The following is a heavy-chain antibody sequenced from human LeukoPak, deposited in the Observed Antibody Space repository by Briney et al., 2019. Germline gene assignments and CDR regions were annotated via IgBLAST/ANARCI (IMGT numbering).Heavy chain of an antibody. CDR3: ARGVSGIAVAGTFWFDP. J-gene: IGHJ5*02. D-gene: IGHD6-19*01. CDR2: ISAYNGNT. V-gene: IGHV1-18*01. CDR1: GYTFTSYG. Sequence: ASVKVSCKASGYTFTSYGISWVRQAPGQGLEWMGWISAYNGNTNYAQKLQGRVTMTTDTSTSTAYMELRSLRSDDTAVYYCARGVSGIAVAGTFWFDPWGQGTLVTVSS.